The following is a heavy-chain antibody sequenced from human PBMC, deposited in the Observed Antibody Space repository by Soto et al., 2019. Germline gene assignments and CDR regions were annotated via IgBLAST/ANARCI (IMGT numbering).Heavy chain of an antibody. CDR3: AIDRMHFDRTGYSGGRLFDP. Sequence: SVKVSCKASGGTFNNNGVTWVRQAPGQGLEWMGGLIPIFGTGSYAQRFQGRVTLIADESTSTAYMELNSLRSEDTAVYYCAIDRMHFDRTGYSGGRLFDPWGQGTLVTVSS. CDR1: GGTFNNNG. D-gene: IGHD3-22*01. CDR2: LIPIFGTG. J-gene: IGHJ5*02. V-gene: IGHV1-69*13.